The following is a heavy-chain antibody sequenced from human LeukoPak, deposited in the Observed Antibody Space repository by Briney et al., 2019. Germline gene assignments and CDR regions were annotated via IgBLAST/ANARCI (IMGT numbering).Heavy chain of an antibody. Sequence: SETLSLTCTVSGGSISSSSYYWGWIRQPPGKGLEWIGSIYYSGSTYYNPSLKSRVTISVDTSKNQFSLKLSSVTAADTAVYYCARRPQWLVWDYWGQGTLVTVSS. D-gene: IGHD6-19*01. CDR3: ARRPQWLVWDY. CDR1: GGSISSSSYY. V-gene: IGHV4-39*07. CDR2: IYYSGST. J-gene: IGHJ4*02.